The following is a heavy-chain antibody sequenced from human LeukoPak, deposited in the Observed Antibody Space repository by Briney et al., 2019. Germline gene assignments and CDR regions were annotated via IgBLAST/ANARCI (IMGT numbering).Heavy chain of an antibody. J-gene: IGHJ4*02. CDR2: IHLDGINR. V-gene: IGHV3-74*01. CDR1: VFTFGDSW. D-gene: IGHD1-26*01. CDR3: VRDPHSGSYSYFDY. Sequence: PGGPLRFSFVAPVFTFGDSWMPWFCKAPGKGLKGVSRIHLDGINRHYADSVRGRFTVSRDNAKNTLYLQMNSLRAEDTAVYYCVRDPHSGSYSYFDYWGQGNLVTVSS.